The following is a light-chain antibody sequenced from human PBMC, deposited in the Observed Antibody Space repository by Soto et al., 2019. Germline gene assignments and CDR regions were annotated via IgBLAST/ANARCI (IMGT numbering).Light chain of an antibody. CDR3: QQYANSHGT. CDR1: QSVSTNY. J-gene: IGKJ1*01. V-gene: IGKV3-20*01. CDR2: GAS. Sequence: EIVLTQSPGTLSLSPGERATLSCRASQSVSTNYVAWYQQKPGQAPRLLIYGASSRASGIPDRSRGSGSGTDFTLTISRLEPEDFAVYYCQQYANSHGTFGQGTKVDIK.